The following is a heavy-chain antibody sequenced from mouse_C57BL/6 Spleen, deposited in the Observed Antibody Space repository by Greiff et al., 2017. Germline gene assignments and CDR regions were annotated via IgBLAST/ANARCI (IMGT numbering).Heavy chain of an antibody. CDR3: GRGYYDYDVYFDY. CDR2: IRSKSNNYAT. J-gene: IGHJ2*01. Sequence: EVQRVESGGGLVQPKGSLKLSCAASGFSFNTYAMNWVRQAPGQGLEWVARIRSKSNNYATYYADSVKDRFTISRDDSESMLYLQMNNLKTEDTAMYYCGRGYYDYDVYFDYWGQGTTLTVSS. D-gene: IGHD2-4*01. CDR1: GFSFNTYA. V-gene: IGHV10-1*01.